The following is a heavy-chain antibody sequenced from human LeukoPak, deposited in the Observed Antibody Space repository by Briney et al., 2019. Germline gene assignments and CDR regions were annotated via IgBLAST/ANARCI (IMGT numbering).Heavy chain of an antibody. CDR3: ARGRYTIFGFLDY. CDR2: INHSGST. V-gene: IGHV4-34*01. Sequence: SETLSLTCAVYGGSFIGYYWSWIRQPPGKGLEWIGEINHSGSTNYNPSLKSRVTISVDTSKNQFSLKLSSVTAADTAVYYCARGRYTIFGFLDYWGQGTLVTVSS. J-gene: IGHJ4*02. CDR1: GGSFIGYY. D-gene: IGHD3-3*01.